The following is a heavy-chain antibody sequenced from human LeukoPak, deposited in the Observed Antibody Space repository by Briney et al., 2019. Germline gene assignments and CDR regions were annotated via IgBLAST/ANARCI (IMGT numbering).Heavy chain of an antibody. CDR2: IYYTGTT. D-gene: IGHD6-13*01. Sequence: SETLSLTCTVSGGSISSSLYHWGWIRQSPGKNLEWLGSIYYTGTTHYNPSLKSRVTISVDTSKNQFSLDLSSVTAADTAVYHCAKARSWYYFDYWGQGTLVTVSS. CDR3: AKARSWYYFDY. J-gene: IGHJ4*02. CDR1: GGSISSSLYH. V-gene: IGHV4-39*01.